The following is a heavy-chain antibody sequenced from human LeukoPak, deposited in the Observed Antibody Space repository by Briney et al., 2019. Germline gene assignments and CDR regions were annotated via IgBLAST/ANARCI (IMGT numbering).Heavy chain of an antibody. CDR1: GFTFSSYA. V-gene: IGHV3-23*01. CDR2: ISGSGGST. Sequence: GGSLRLSCAASGFTFSSYAMSWVRQAPGKGLECVSAISGSGGSTYYADSVKGRFTISRDNSKNTLYLQMNSLRAEDTAVYYCAKDRIAAAGNNWFDPWGQGTLVTVSS. CDR3: AKDRIAAAGNNWFDP. J-gene: IGHJ5*02. D-gene: IGHD6-13*01.